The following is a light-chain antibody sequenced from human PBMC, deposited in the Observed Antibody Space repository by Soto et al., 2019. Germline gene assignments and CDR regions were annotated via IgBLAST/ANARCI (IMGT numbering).Light chain of an antibody. J-gene: IGKJ5*01. V-gene: IGKV3-20*01. CDR2: GAS. CDR1: QSVSSTY. Sequence: EIVWTQSPGTLSLCRGETATLSCRASQSVSSTYLAWYQHKPGQAPRLLIYGASSRATGISDRFSGTGSGTEFTLTTSRLEPEDFAVYYCQQDGGSMTFGQGTRLEIE. CDR3: QQDGGSMT.